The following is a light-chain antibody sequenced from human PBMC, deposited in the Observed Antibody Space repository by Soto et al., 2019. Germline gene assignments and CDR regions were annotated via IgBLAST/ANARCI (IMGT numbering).Light chain of an antibody. Sequence: VLTQPPSASGSPGQSVAISCTGTSSDVGAYDYVSWYQQHPGKAPKLLIYDVNKRPSGVPDRFSGSKSGNTASLTVSGLQAEDEADYYCSSYAGTHIVFGTGTKVTVL. CDR1: SSDVGAYDY. V-gene: IGLV2-8*01. J-gene: IGLJ1*01. CDR2: DVN. CDR3: SSYAGTHIV.